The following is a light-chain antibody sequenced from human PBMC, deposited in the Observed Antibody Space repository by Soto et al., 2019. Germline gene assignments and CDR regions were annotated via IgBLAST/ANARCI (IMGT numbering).Light chain of an antibody. CDR1: NSNIGAGFD. CDR2: GNT. CDR3: QSYDSSLSGSV. Sequence: QSVLTQPPSVSGAPGQRVTISCTGSNSNIGAGFDVHWYQQLPGTDPKVLIYGNTNRPSGVPDRFSGSKSGTSASLAIIGLQAEDEADYYCQSYDSSLSGSVFGGGTKVTVL. V-gene: IGLV1-40*01. J-gene: IGLJ2*01.